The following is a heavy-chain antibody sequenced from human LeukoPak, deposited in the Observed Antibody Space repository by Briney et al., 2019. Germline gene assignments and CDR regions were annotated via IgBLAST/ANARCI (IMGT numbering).Heavy chain of an antibody. CDR1: GLTFRSYS. V-gene: IGHV3-21*01. CDR2: ISSSSSYI. D-gene: IGHD1-26*01. CDR3: ARRVATFRYSGSFPARKNAFDI. Sequence: GGSLRLSCAASGLTFRSYSTNWVRPAPGEGLERVSSISSSSSYIYYDDSVKGRFTISRDNAKNSLYLQMNSLRAEDTAVYYCARRVATFRYSGSFPARKNAFDIWGQGTMIIVSS. J-gene: IGHJ3*02.